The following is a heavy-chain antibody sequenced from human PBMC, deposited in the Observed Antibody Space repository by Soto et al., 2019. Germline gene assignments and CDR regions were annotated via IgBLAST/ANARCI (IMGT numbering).Heavy chain of an antibody. D-gene: IGHD5-12*01. CDR3: AKGDNLGPKTGYAFDP. CDR2: TYFRSKWYN. V-gene: IGHV6-1*01. Sequence: PSQTLSLTCAISGPSVSSNTASWNWIRQSPSRGLEWLGRTYFRSKWYNDYAVSVKIRIIINPDTSNNQFSLQLNSVTPEDTAVYFCAKGDNLGPKTGYAFDPWGQGIMVTVSS. J-gene: IGHJ5*02. CDR1: GPSVSSNTAS.